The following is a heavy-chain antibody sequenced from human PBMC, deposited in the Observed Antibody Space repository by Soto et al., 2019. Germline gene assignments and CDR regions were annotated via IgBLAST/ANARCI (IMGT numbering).Heavy chain of an antibody. J-gene: IGHJ5*02. V-gene: IGHV4-59*01. Sequence: QVQLQESGPGLVKPSETLSLTCTVSGGSISSYYWSWIQQPPGKGLEWIGYIYYSGSTNYNPSLKCRVTFSVGTSSCRFTLRLSSVTAAETAVYYCARAPACSISSGSSGLFDPWGQGTLVTVSS. CDR3: ARAPACSISSGSSGLFDP. D-gene: IGHD6-6*01. CDR1: GGSISSYY. CDR2: IYYSGST.